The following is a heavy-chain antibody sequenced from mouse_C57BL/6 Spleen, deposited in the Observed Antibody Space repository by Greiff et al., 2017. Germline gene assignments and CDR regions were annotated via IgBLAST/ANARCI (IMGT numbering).Heavy chain of an antibody. J-gene: IGHJ1*03. Sequence: EVHLVESGGGLVQPGGSLKLPCAASGFTFSDYGMAWVRQAPRKGPEWVAFISNLAYSIYYADTVTGRFTISRENAKNTLYLEMSSLRSEDTAMYYCARMGTTVVDYWYFDVWGTGTTVTVSS. V-gene: IGHV5-15*01. D-gene: IGHD1-1*01. CDR2: ISNLAYSI. CDR1: GFTFSDYG. CDR3: ARMGTTVVDYWYFDV.